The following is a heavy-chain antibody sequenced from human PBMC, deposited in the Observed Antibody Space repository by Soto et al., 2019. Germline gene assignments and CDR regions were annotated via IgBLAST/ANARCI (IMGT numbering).Heavy chain of an antibody. CDR3: ARDGRITMVRGVMDVNYYYYGMDV. J-gene: IGHJ6*02. D-gene: IGHD3-10*01. Sequence: SVKVSCKASGGTFSSYAISWVRQAPGQGLEWMGGIIPIFGTANYAQKFQGRVTITADESTSTAYMELSSLRSEDTAVYYCARDGRITMVRGVMDVNYYYYGMDVWGQGTTVTVYS. CDR1: GGTFSSYA. CDR2: IIPIFGTA. V-gene: IGHV1-69*13.